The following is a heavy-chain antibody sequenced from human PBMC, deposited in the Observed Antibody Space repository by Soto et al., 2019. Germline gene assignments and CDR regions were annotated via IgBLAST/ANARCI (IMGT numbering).Heavy chain of an antibody. CDR1: GFTFSSYA. D-gene: IGHD5-18*01. CDR3: ARDSTAMVLYYYGMDV. J-gene: IGHJ6*02. Sequence: GESLKISCAASGFTFSSYAMHWVRQAPGKGLEWVAVISYDGSNKYYADSVKGRFTISRDNSKNTLYLQMNSLRAEDTAVYYCARDSTAMVLYYYGMDVWGQGTTVTVSS. CDR2: ISYDGSNK. V-gene: IGHV3-30-3*01.